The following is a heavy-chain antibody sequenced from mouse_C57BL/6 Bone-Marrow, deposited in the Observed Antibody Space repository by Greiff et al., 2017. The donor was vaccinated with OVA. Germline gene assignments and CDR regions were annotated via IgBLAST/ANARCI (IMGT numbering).Heavy chain of an antibody. Sequence: EVMLVESGGGLVKPGGSLKLSCAASGFTFSSYAMSWVRQTPEKRLEWVATISDGGSYTYYPDNVKGRFTISRDNAKNNLYLQMSHLKSEDTAMYYCARDGYYDYFYAMDYWGQGTSVTVSS. D-gene: IGHD2-4*01. J-gene: IGHJ4*01. CDR2: ISDGGSYT. CDR3: ARDGYYDYFYAMDY. CDR1: GFTFSSYA. V-gene: IGHV5-4*01.